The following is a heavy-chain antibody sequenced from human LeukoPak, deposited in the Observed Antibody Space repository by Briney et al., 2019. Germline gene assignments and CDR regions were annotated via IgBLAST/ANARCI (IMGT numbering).Heavy chain of an antibody. D-gene: IGHD3-10*01. CDR1: GFSLDNAW. J-gene: IGHJ4*02. Sequence: GGSLRLSCAASGFSLDNAWMSWVRQAPGEGLEWVGRIKSNSDGGTADYSAPVKGRFTISRDDSKNTLYVQMNTLKTEDTAVYYCTTAPYYYRSGSRIDYWGQGTLVAVSS. CDR3: TTAPYYYRSGSRIDY. CDR2: IKSNSDGGTA. V-gene: IGHV3-15*01.